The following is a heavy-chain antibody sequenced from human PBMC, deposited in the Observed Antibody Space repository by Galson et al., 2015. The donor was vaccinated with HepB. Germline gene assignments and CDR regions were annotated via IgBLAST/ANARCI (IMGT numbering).Heavy chain of an antibody. Sequence: SVKVSCKASGYTLTSYGISWVRQAPGQGLEWMGWIGAYNGNTNYAQKLQGRVTMTTDTSTSTAYMELRSLRSDDTAVYYCARSKGKDIVVVPAAYYYYGMDVWGQGTTVTVSS. CDR2: IGAYNGNT. V-gene: IGHV1-18*04. CDR3: ARSKGKDIVVVPAAYYYYGMDV. CDR1: GYTLTSYG. J-gene: IGHJ6*02. D-gene: IGHD2-2*01.